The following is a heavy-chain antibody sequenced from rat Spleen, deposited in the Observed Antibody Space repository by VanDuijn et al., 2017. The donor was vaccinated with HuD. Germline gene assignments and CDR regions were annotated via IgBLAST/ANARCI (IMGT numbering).Heavy chain of an antibody. Sequence: EVQLVESGGGLVQPGRSLKLSCAASGFTFSDYYMAWVRQAPKKGLEWVASISYEGSSTYYGDSVKGRFTISRDNAKSTLYLQMNSLRSEDTATYYCASYSAHFDHWGQGVMVTVSS. CDR1: GFTFSDYY. V-gene: IGHV5-22*01. CDR3: ASYSAHFDH. CDR2: ISYEGSST. D-gene: IGHD1-1*01. J-gene: IGHJ2*01.